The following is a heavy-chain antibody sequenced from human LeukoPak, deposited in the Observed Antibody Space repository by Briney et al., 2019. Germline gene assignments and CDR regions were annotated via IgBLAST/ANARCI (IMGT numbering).Heavy chain of an antibody. V-gene: IGHV3-64*03. D-gene: IGHD3-16*01. Sequence: GSLRLSCSASGFTFSSYAMDWVRQAPGKGLAYVSTISSNGGSTYCADSVKGRFTISRDDSKNTLYLRMSSLRAEDTAVYYCVKEGDYGYYFDYWGQGTLVTVSS. CDR1: GFTFSSYA. CDR3: VKEGDYGYYFDY. CDR2: ISSNGGST. J-gene: IGHJ4*02.